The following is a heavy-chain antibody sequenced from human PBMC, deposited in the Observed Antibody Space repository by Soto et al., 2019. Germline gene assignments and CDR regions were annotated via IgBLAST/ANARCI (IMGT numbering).Heavy chain of an antibody. Sequence: GGSLRLSCAASGFTFSSYAMSWVRQAPGKWLEWVSAISGSGGSTYYADSVKGRFTISRDNSKNTLYLQMNSLRAEDTAVYYCAKDGYGDYAPNWFDPWGQGTLVTVSS. J-gene: IGHJ5*02. CDR1: GFTFSSYA. V-gene: IGHV3-23*01. D-gene: IGHD4-17*01. CDR3: AKDGYGDYAPNWFDP. CDR2: ISGSGGST.